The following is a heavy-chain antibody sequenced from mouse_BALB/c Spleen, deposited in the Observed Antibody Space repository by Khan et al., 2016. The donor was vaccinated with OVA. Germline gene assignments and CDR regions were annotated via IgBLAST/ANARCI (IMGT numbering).Heavy chain of an antibody. V-gene: IGHV3-2*02. CDR1: GYSITSGYA. J-gene: IGHJ2*01. CDR2: ISYSGGT. D-gene: IGHD1-1*01. CDR3: ARRNYYGYYFDY. Sequence: VQLKESGPGLVKPSQSLSLTCTVTGYSITSGYAWNWIRQFPGNKLEWMGYISYSGGTCYNPSLKSRISITRDTSKNQFFLQLNSVTTEDTATYYCARRNYYGYYFDYWGQGTPLTVSA.